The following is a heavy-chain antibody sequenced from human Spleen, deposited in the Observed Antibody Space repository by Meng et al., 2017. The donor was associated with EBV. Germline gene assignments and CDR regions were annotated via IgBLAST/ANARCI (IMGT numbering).Heavy chain of an antibody. D-gene: IGHD4/OR15-4a*01. CDR2: VYFSGST. Sequence: QVQLQESGPGLVKPSETLSLTCTVSGASISTGSYYWTWIRQTPGKGLEWLGYVYFSGSTNYNPSLKSRVTMSIDTSKNQFSPNLRSATAADAAVYFCARGGYGTNYFDPWGQGTLVTVSS. CDR1: GASISTGSYY. V-gene: IGHV4-61*01. CDR3: ARGGYGTNYFDP. J-gene: IGHJ5*02.